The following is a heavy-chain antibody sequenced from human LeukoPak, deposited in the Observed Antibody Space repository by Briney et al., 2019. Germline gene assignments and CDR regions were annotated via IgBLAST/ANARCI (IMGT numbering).Heavy chain of an antibody. V-gene: IGHV3-74*01. J-gene: IGHJ3*02. CDR3: ARVLGYYDFWSGYSQDAFDI. D-gene: IGHD3-3*01. CDR1: GFTFSSYW. Sequence: GGSLRLSCAASGFTFSSYWMHWVRQAPGKGLVWVSRINSDGSSTSYADSVKGRFTISRDNAKNTLYLQMNSLRAEDTAVSYCARVLGYYDFWSGYSQDAFDIWGQGTTVTVSS. CDR2: INSDGSST.